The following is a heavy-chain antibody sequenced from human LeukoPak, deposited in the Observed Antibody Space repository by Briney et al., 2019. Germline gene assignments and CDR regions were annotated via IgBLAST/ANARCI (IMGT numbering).Heavy chain of an antibody. J-gene: IGHJ6*02. V-gene: IGHV4-30-4*01. Sequence: SQTLSLTCTVSGGSISSGDYYWRWIRQPPGKGLEWIGYIYYSGSTYYNPSLKSRVTISVDTSKNQFSLKLSSVTAADTAVYYCARDGYCSSTSCYPGSMDVWGQGTTVTVSS. D-gene: IGHD2-2*01. CDR1: GGSISSGDYY. CDR3: ARDGYCSSTSCYPGSMDV. CDR2: IYYSGST.